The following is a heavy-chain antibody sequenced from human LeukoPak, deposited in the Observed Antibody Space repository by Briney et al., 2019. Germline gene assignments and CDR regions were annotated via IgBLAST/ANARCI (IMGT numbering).Heavy chain of an antibody. CDR2: IYHSGST. D-gene: IGHD3-10*01. V-gene: IGHV4-39*07. CDR3: ARSPVTPKWFGELLSHAFDI. J-gene: IGHJ3*02. Sequence: KPSETLSLTCTVSGGSISSSSYYWGWNRQPPGKGLEWIGYIYHSGSTYYNPSLKSRVTISVDRSKNQFSLKLSSVTAADTAVYYCARSPVTPKWFGELLSHAFDIWGQGTMVTVSS. CDR1: GGSISSSSYY.